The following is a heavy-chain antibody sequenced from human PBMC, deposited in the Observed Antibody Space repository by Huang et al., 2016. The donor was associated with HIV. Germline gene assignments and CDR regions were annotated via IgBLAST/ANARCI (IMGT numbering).Heavy chain of an antibody. CDR3: ARAPEFGNYEFDQ. D-gene: IGHD4-4*01. J-gene: IGHJ4*02. V-gene: IGHV3-30-3*01. Sequence: QVQLVESGGGVVQPGRSLRLSCVASGFSFSNYAVHWVRQAPGKGLEWVAVISYDGTRNYYADSVNGRFTVSRDNSKNTAYVQMNNPRGGDTAVYYCARAPEFGNYEFDQWGLGTLVTVSS. CDR1: GFSFSNYA. CDR2: ISYDGTRN.